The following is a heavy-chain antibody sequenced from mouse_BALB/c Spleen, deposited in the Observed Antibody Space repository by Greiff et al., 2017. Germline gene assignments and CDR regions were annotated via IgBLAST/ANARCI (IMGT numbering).Heavy chain of an antibody. CDR3: AISGITTAAWFAY. Sequence: EVQLVESGPGLVKPSQSLSLTCTVTGYSITSDYAWNWIRQFPGNKLEWMGYISYSGSTSYNPSLKSRISITRDTSKNQFFLQLNSVTTEDTATYYCAISGITTAAWFAYWGQGTLVTVSA. V-gene: IGHV3-2*02. CDR1: GYSITSDYA. J-gene: IGHJ3*01. CDR2: ISYSGST. D-gene: IGHD2-4*01.